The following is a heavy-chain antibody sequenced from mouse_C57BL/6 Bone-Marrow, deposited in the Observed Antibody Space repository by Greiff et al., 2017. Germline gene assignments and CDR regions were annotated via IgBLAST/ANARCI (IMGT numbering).Heavy chain of an antibody. V-gene: IGHV1-82*01. CDR3: ARSGDDGFGYFEG. CDR2: IYPGDGDT. Sequence: VHLVESGPELVKPGASVKISCKASGYAFSSSWMNWVKQRPGKGLEWIGRIYPGDGDTNYNGKFKGKATLTADKSSSTAYMQLSSLTSEDSAVYFCARSGDDGFGYFEGWGTGTTVTVSS. CDR1: GYAFSSSW. D-gene: IGHD1-1*01. J-gene: IGHJ1*03.